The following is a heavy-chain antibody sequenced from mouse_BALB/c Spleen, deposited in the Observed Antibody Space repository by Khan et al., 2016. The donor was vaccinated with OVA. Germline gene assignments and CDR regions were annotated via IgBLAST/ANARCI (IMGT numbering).Heavy chain of an antibody. J-gene: IGHJ2*01. CDR3: ALIYYGNYIYFDY. Sequence: EVQLQESGAELVKPGASVKLSCTASGFKIIDTYMHWVKQRPAQGLDWIGRIDPANGNTKYDPKFQGKASITADTSSNTAYLQLSSLTSEDTAVFYCALIYYGNYIYFDYWGQGTTLTVSS. V-gene: IGHV14-3*02. CDR2: IDPANGNT. D-gene: IGHD2-1*01. CDR1: GFKIIDTY.